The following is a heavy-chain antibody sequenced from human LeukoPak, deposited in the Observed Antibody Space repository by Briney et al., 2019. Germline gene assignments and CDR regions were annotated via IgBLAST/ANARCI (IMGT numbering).Heavy chain of an antibody. J-gene: IGHJ4*02. Sequence: SETLSLTCAVYGGSFSGYYWSWIRQPPGKGLEWIGEINHSGSTNYNPSLKSRATISVDTSKNQFSLKLSSVTAADTAVYYCARDGRQVVPAANTVDDWGQGTLGTVSS. CDR2: INHSGST. CDR3: ARDGRQVVPAANTVDD. D-gene: IGHD2-2*01. CDR1: GGSFSGYY. V-gene: IGHV4-34*01.